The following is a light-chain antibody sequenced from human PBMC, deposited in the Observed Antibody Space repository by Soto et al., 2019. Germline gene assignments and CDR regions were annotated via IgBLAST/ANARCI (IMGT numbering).Light chain of an antibody. CDR2: GAS. Sequence: EIVMTQSPASLSVSPGDGATLSCRASQSVASNVAWYQQKPGQGPRLLIHGASTRAVGVPPRFSGSGSGTDFSLTISSLQSEDFAVYYCQQYHNWPPQYTFGQGTKLQIK. V-gene: IGKV3-15*01. CDR3: QQYHNWPPQYT. J-gene: IGKJ2*01. CDR1: QSVASN.